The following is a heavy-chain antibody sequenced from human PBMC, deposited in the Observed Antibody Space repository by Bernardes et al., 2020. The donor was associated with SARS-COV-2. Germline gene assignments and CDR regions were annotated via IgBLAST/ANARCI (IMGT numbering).Heavy chain of an antibody. CDR3: AKGSSYWNWFDP. V-gene: IGHV3-23*01. CDR1: GFTFSSNA. Sequence: GGSLRLSCAASGFTFSSNAMSWVRQAPGKGLEWVSGITSTGSSTYHADSVKGRFTISRDNSKNTLYLQMNSLRAEDTAVYYCAKGSSYWNWFDPWGQGTLVTVSS. D-gene: IGHD3-22*01. CDR2: ITSTGSST. J-gene: IGHJ5*02.